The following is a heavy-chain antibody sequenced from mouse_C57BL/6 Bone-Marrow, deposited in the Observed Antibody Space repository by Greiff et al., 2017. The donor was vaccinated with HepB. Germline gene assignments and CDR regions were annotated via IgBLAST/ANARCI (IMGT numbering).Heavy chain of an antibody. CDR2: IDPSDSYT. D-gene: IGHD1-2*01. V-gene: IGHV1-69*01. CDR3: ALLRPVAGYAMDY. Sequence: QVQLQQPGAELVMPGASVKLSCKASGYTFTSYWMHWVKQRPGQGLEWIGEIDPSDSYTNYNQKFKGKSTLTVDKSSSTAYMQLSSLTSEDSAVYYCALLRPVAGYAMDYWGQGTSVTVSS. J-gene: IGHJ4*01. CDR1: GYTFTSYW.